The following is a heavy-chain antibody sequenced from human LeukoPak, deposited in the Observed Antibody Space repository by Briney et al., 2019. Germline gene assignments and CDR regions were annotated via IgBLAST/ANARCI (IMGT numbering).Heavy chain of an antibody. CDR1: GFSVSGYW. CDR3: ARGWVAGVPFDAFDI. V-gene: IGHV3-7*03. CDR2: IKQDGSEK. J-gene: IGHJ3*02. D-gene: IGHD3-10*01. Sequence: GGSLRLSCAVSGFSVSGYWMTWVRQAPGKGLEWVANIKQDGSEKNYVDSVKGRFTISRDNAQNSVYLHMNSLTAEDTALYYCARGWVAGVPFDAFDIWGQGTVVSVSS.